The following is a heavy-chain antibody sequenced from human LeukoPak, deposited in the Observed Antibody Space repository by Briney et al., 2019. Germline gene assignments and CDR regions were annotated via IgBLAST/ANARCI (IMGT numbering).Heavy chain of an antibody. D-gene: IGHD6-13*01. CDR3: ASDTRYSSSWYFYGS. Sequence: SETLSLTCTVSGGSVSSGSYYWSWIRQPPGKGLEWIGYIYYSGSTNYNPSLKSRVTISVDTSKNQFSLKLSSVTAADTAVHYCASDTRYSSSWYFYGSWGQGTLVTVSS. V-gene: IGHV4-61*01. CDR2: IYYSGST. J-gene: IGHJ4*02. CDR1: GGSVSSGSYY.